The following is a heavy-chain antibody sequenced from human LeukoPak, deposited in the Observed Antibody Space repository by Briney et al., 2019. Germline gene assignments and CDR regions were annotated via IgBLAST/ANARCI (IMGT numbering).Heavy chain of an antibody. D-gene: IGHD1-26*01. CDR3: ARLSGNCLSYYFDY. CDR2: ISSISTYI. Sequence: PGGSLRLSCAASGFTFSGYSMNWVRQAPGKGLEWVSSISSISTYIYYADSVKGRFTISRDNAKNSLYLQMNSLRAEDTAVYYCARLSGNCLSYYFDYWGQGTLVTVSS. V-gene: IGHV3-21*01. J-gene: IGHJ4*02. CDR1: GFTFSGYS.